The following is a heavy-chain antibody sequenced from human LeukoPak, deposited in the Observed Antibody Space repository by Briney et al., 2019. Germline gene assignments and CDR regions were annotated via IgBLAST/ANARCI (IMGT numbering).Heavy chain of an antibody. V-gene: IGHV3-21*01. D-gene: IGHD1-26*01. CDR1: GFTFSSYS. Sequence: GGSLRLSCAASGFTFSSYSMSWVRQAPGKGLEWVSSISSSSSYIYYADSVKGRFTISRDNSKNTLYLQMNSLRAEDTAVYYCARDFGDGSYYYWGQGTLVTVSS. CDR3: ARDFGDGSYYY. CDR2: ISSSSSYI. J-gene: IGHJ4*02.